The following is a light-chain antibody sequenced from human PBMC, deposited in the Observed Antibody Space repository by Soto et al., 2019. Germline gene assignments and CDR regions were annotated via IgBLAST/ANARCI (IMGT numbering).Light chain of an antibody. CDR2: EVS. CDR3: SSYTSSSTLLYV. Sequence: QSALTQPASVSGSPGQSITISCTGTSSDVGGYNYVSWYQQHPGKAPKLMIYEVSSRPSGASNRFSGSKSGNTASLTISGLQAEDEAHYYCSSYTSSSTLLYVFGTGTSSPS. V-gene: IGLV2-14*01. J-gene: IGLJ1*01. CDR1: SSDVGGYNY.